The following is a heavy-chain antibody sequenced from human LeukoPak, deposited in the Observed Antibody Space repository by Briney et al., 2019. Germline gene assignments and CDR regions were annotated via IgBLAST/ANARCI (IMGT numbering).Heavy chain of an antibody. Sequence: GGSLRLSCAASGFTVSSKYMSWVRQAPGKGLEWVSTIFGSGIRTDYADSVKGRFINSRDNSKNTLYLQMNSLRAEDTAVYYCARVSGRSFDYWGQGTLVTVSS. V-gene: IGHV3-23*01. CDR2: IFGSGIRT. CDR1: GFTVSSKY. D-gene: IGHD5/OR15-5a*01. J-gene: IGHJ4*02. CDR3: ARVSGRSFDY.